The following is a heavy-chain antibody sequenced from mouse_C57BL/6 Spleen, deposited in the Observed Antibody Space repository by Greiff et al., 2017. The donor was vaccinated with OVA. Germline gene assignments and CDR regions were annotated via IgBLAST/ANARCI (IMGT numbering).Heavy chain of an antibody. V-gene: IGHV1-75*01. CDR2: IFPGSGST. D-gene: IGHD1-1*01. Sequence: QVQLKESGPELVKPGASVKISCKASGYTFTDYYINWVKQRPGQGLEWIGWIFPGSGSTYYNEKFKGKATLTVDKSSSTAYMLLSSLTSEDSAVYFCARSDYGSSPFYYYAMDYWGQGTSVTVSS. J-gene: IGHJ4*01. CDR1: GYTFTDYY. CDR3: ARSDYGSSPFYYYAMDY.